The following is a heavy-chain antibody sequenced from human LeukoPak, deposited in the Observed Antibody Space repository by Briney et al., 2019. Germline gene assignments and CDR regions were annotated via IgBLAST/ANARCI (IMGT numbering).Heavy chain of an antibody. V-gene: IGHV3-66*01. CDR3: ARDLLGIIRD. CDR1: GFTVSSNY. J-gene: IGHJ4*02. Sequence: PGGSLRLSCAASGFTVSSNYMSWVRQAPGKGLEWVSVIYSGGSTYYADSVKGRFTISRGNSKNTLYLQMNSLRAEDTAVYYCARDLLGIIRDWGQGTLVTVSS. CDR2: IYSGGST. D-gene: IGHD7-27*01.